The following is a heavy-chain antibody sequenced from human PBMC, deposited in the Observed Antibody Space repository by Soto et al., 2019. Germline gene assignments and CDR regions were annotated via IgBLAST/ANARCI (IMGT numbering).Heavy chain of an antibody. CDR3: ARDRQGYYYYYGMDV. CDR2: IYYSGST. J-gene: IGHJ6*02. Sequence: SETLSLTCTVSGGSISSGDYYWSWIRQPPGKGLGWIGYIYYSGSTYYNPSLKSRVTISVDTSKNQFSLKLSSVTAADTAVYYCARDRQGYYYYYGMDVWGQGTTVTVSS. V-gene: IGHV4-30-4*01. CDR1: GGSISSGDYY.